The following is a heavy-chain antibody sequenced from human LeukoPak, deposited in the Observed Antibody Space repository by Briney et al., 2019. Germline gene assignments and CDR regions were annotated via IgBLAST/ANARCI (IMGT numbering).Heavy chain of an antibody. CDR2: ISYSGST. Sequence: SETLSLTCTVSGGSISSYYWTWIRQPPGKGLEWIGYISYSGSTNYNPSLKSRVTISVDTSKKQFSLKLTSVTAADMAVYYCATYSFDAFDIWGQGTMVTVSS. CDR3: ATYSFDAFDI. V-gene: IGHV4-59*01. CDR1: GGSISSYY. D-gene: IGHD3-16*01. J-gene: IGHJ3*02.